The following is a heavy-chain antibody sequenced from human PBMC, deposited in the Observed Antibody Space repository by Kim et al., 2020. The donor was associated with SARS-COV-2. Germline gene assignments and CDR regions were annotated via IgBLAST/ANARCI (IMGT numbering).Heavy chain of an antibody. Sequence: GGSLRLSCAASGFTFSSYAMHWVRQAPGKGLEWVAVISYDGSNKYYADSVKGRFTISRDNSKNTLYLQMNSLRAEDTAVYYCASDDYGDHKFDYWGQGTL. J-gene: IGHJ4*02. CDR3: ASDDYGDHKFDY. CDR2: ISYDGSNK. V-gene: IGHV3-30*04. CDR1: GFTFSSYA. D-gene: IGHD4-17*01.